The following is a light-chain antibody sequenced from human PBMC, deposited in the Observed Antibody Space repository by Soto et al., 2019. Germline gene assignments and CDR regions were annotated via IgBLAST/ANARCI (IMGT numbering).Light chain of an antibody. CDR1: SSDVGGYTY. CDR3: SSYTTSSTYV. J-gene: IGLJ1*01. CDR2: DVS. Sequence: QSALTQPASVSGSPGQSIAISCTGTSSDVGGYTYVSWYQQHPGKAPQLMIYDVSNRPSGVSNRFSGSKFGNTASLTITGLQAEDEADYYCSSYTTSSTYVFGTGTKVTVL. V-gene: IGLV2-14*01.